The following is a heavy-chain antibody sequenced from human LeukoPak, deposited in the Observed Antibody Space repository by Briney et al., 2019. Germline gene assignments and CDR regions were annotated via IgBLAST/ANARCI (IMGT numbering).Heavy chain of an antibody. V-gene: IGHV4-39*01. Sequence: PSETLSLTCTVSGGSISSSTDYWGWIRQPPGKGLEWIGSIYYSGSTYYNPSLKSRVTISVDTSKSQFSLKLSSVAAADTAVYYCARGYCSSTSCYDAFDIWGQGTMVTVSS. CDR3: ARGYCSSTSCYDAFDI. CDR1: GGSISSSTDY. J-gene: IGHJ3*02. D-gene: IGHD2-2*01. CDR2: IYYSGST.